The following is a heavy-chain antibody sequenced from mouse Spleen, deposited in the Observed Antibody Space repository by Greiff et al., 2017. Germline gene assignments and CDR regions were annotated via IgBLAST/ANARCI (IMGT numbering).Heavy chain of an antibody. CDR2: ISDGGSYT. Sequence: EVHLVESGGGLVKPGGSLKLSCATSGFTFSSYAMSWVRQTPEKRLEWVATISDGGSYTYYPDNVKGRFTISRDNAKNNLYLQMSHLKSEDTAMFYCARDEVYGNAWFPYWGQGTLVTVSA. CDR3: ARDEVYGNAWFPY. J-gene: IGHJ3*01. D-gene: IGHD2-10*02. CDR1: GFTFSSYA. V-gene: IGHV5-4*01.